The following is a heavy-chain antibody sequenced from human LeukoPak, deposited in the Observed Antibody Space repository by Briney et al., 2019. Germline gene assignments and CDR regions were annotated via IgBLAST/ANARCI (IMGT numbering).Heavy chain of an antibody. CDR3: AREPGYSSSYFDY. D-gene: IGHD6-13*01. CDR2: IRYDGSNK. Sequence: PGGSLRLSCAASGFTFSSYGMHWVRQAPGKGLEWVAFIRYDGSNKYYADSVKGRFTISRDNSKNTLYLQMNSLRAEDTAVYYCAREPGYSSSYFDYWGQGTLVTVSS. J-gene: IGHJ4*02. CDR1: GFTFSSYG. V-gene: IGHV3-30*02.